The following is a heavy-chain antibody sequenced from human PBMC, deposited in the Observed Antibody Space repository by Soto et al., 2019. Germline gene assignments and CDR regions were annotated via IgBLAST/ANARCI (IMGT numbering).Heavy chain of an antibody. CDR3: AKRRGAGGHFDY. V-gene: IGHV3-23*01. CDR1: GFTFSTYA. J-gene: IGHJ4*02. D-gene: IGHD2-15*01. Sequence: EVELLESGGGLVQPEGSLRLSCAASGFTFSTYAMGWVRPAPGKGLEWVSVVSSGGGTHYADSVKGRFTVSRDNSKNTLSLQMNSLRADDTAVYYCAKRRGAGGHFDYWGQGALVTVSS. CDR2: VSSGGGT.